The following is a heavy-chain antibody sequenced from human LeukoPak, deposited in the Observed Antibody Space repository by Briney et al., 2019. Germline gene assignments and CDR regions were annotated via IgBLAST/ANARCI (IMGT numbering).Heavy chain of an antibody. Sequence: GGSLRLSCAASGFTFSSYEMNWVRQAPGKGLEWVSCISSSGSTIYYADSVKGRFTISRDNAKNSLYLQMNSLRAEDTAVYYCARGSGSHRASGMDVWGQGTMVTVSS. J-gene: IGHJ6*02. CDR2: ISSSGSTI. V-gene: IGHV3-48*03. CDR1: GFTFSSYE. D-gene: IGHD1-26*01. CDR3: ARGSGSHRASGMDV.